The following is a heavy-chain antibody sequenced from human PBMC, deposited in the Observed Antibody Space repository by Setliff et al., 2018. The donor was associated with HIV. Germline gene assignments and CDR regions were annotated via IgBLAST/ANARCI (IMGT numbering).Heavy chain of an antibody. CDR1: GGSLNNYY. CDR3: ARAPSCADSWCYMYYYYSYGMDV. V-gene: IGHV4-34*12. CDR2: IVDSGST. J-gene: IGHJ6*02. Sequence: SETLSLTCTLYGGSLNNYYWTWIRQSPEKGLEWIGEIVDSGSTNYSPSLKILVTISLYTYKKQFSLRLNSVTAADTGVYYCARAPSCADSWCYMYYYYSYGMDVWGLGTTVTVSS. D-gene: IGHD2-8*01.